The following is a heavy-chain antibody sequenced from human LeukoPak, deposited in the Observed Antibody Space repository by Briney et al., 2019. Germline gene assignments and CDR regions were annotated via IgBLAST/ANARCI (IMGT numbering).Heavy chain of an antibody. J-gene: IGHJ4*02. CDR3: AKDRVAAASLIDY. V-gene: IGHV3-23*01. CDR2: ISASGGST. Sequence: GGSLRLSCAASEFTFSSYAMSWVRQVPGKGLEWVSGISASGGSTYYADSVGGRFTISRDNSKNTLYVQMNSLRDEDTAVYYCAKDRVAAASLIDYWGQGTLVTVSS. D-gene: IGHD6-13*01. CDR1: EFTFSSYA.